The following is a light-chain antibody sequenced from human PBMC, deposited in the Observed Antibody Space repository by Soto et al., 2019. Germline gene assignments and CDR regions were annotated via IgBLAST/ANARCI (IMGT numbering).Light chain of an antibody. CDR1: QSISSY. CDR2: AAS. J-gene: IGKJ5*01. V-gene: IGKV1-39*01. CDR3: QQSYSTPPIT. Sequence: DIQMTQSPSSLSASVGDRVTITCRASQSISSYLNWYQQKPGKAPKLLIYAASSLQSGVPSRFSGSGSGTDFTLTISSLQPEDFATYYCQQSYSTPPITFGRGTRPE.